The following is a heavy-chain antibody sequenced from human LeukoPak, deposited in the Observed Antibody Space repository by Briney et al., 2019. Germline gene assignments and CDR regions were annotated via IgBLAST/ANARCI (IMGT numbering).Heavy chain of an antibody. CDR3: ARRGLVPAFDI. CDR1: GFTFSSFW. CDR2: VNNDGNVT. V-gene: IGHV3-74*03. Sequence: GGSLRLSCAASGFTFSSFWMHWVRQAPGKGLVWLARVNNDGNVTTYADSVRGRFTISRDNAKKTLYLQMNSLGAEDTAIYYCARRGLVPAFDIWGQGTMVAVSS. D-gene: IGHD2-2*01. J-gene: IGHJ3*02.